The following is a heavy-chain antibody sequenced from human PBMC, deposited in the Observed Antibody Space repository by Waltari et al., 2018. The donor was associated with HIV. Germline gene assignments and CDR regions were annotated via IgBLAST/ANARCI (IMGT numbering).Heavy chain of an antibody. J-gene: IGHJ3*01. Sequence: QEKLVESGGAVVQPGGSLRLCCVASGFEFNTYNVHWVRQAPVKGLEWMAVVWFDENNKNYAESLKGRLAISRNNAKKTLYLQMNRLRLDDTAVYYCARGTGPLSPLDLWGQGTSVTVSS. CDR3: ARGTGPLSPLDL. CDR1: GFEFNTYN. CDR2: VWFDENNK. V-gene: IGHV3-33*01.